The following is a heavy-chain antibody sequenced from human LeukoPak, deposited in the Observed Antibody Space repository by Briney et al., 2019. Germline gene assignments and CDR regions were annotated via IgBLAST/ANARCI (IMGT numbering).Heavy chain of an antibody. Sequence: GEFLKISCQGSGYSFTSYWICWVRQMPGRGLEWMGRIDPADSQTNYSPSFQGHVTISADKSISTVYLQWSTLKASDTAMYYCARQLTSGDCDYWGQGTLVTVTS. J-gene: IGHJ4*02. CDR2: IDPADSQT. CDR3: ARQLTSGDCDY. CDR1: GYSFTSYW. D-gene: IGHD1-1*01. V-gene: IGHV5-10-1*01.